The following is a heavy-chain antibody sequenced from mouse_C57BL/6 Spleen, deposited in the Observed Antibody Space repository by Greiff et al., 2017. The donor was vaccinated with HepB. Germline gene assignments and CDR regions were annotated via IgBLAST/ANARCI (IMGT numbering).Heavy chain of an antibody. CDR3: ARQLGRPAWFAY. CDR1: GYAFSSSW. Sequence: QVQLQQSGPELVKPGASVKISCKASGYAFSSSWMNWVKQRPGKGLEWIGRIYPGDGDTNYNGKFKGKATLTADKSSSTAYMQLSSLTSEDSAVYFCARQLGRPAWFAYWGQGTLVTVSA. CDR2: IYPGDGDT. D-gene: IGHD4-1*02. V-gene: IGHV1-82*01. J-gene: IGHJ3*01.